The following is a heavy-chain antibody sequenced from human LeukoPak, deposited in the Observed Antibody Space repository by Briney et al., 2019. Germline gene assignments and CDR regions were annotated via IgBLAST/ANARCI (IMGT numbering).Heavy chain of an antibody. V-gene: IGHV3-30-3*01. CDR3: ARDLEGGRPQS. J-gene: IGHJ5*02. CDR2: ISYDGSNK. Sequence: GGSLRLSCAASGFTFSSYAMHWVRQAPGKGLEWVAVISYDGSNKYYADSVKGRFTISRDNSKNTLYLQMNSLRAEDTAVYYCARDLEGGRPQSWGQGTLVTVSS. D-gene: IGHD1-1*01. CDR1: GFTFSSYA.